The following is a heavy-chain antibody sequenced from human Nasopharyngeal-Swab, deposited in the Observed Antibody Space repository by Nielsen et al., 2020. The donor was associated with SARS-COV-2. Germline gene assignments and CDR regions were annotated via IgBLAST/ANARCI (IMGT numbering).Heavy chain of an antibody. CDR2: ISYDGSNK. V-gene: IGHV3-30-3*01. D-gene: IGHD3-16*01. Sequence: GESLKISCAASGFTFSNYAMHWVRQAPGKGLEWVAVISYDGSNKYYADSVKGRFTISRDNSKNTLYLQMNSLRAEDAAVYYCARDLGGYFDYWGQGTLVTVSS. J-gene: IGHJ4*02. CDR1: GFTFSNYA. CDR3: ARDLGGYFDY.